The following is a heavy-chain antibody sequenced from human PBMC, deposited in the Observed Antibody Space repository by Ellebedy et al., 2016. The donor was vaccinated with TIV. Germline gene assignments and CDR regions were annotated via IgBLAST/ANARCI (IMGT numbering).Heavy chain of an antibody. V-gene: IGHV3-21*01. Sequence: LSLTCXASGFTFSSYSMNWVRQAPGKGLEWVSSISSSSSYIYYADSVKGRFTISRDNAKNSLYLQMNSLRAEDTAVYYCARDRGTTVTTVNYYGMDVWGQGTTVTVSS. CDR2: ISSSSSYI. J-gene: IGHJ6*02. CDR1: GFTFSSYS. CDR3: ARDRGTTVTTVNYYGMDV. D-gene: IGHD4-17*01.